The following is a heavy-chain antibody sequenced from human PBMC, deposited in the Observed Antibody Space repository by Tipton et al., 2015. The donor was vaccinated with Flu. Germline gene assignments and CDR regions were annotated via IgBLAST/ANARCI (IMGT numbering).Heavy chain of an antibody. V-gene: IGHV4-61*02. J-gene: IGHJ5*02. CDR1: GGSINSVSHY. D-gene: IGHD4-17*01. CDR3: ARDYGDFNWFDP. Sequence: TLSLTCTVSGGSINSVSHYWSWIRQPAGKGLEWIGRIYTSGSTNYNPSLRSRVTISVDTSRNQFSLKLTSVTAADTAVYFCARDYGDFNWFDPWGQGTLVAVSS. CDR2: IYTSGST.